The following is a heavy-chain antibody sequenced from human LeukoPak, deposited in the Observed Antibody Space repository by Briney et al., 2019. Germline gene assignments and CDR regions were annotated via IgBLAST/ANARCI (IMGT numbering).Heavy chain of an antibody. J-gene: IGHJ6*02. Sequence: GGSLRLSCAASGFTFSSYWMNWARQAPGRGPEWVANVNRDGSETYYLDSVKGRLTISKDNAKNSLYLQMNSLRAEDTALYHCARNNGMDVWGQGTTVIVSS. CDR3: ARNNGMDV. V-gene: IGHV3-7*03. CDR1: GFTFSSYW. CDR2: VNRDGSET.